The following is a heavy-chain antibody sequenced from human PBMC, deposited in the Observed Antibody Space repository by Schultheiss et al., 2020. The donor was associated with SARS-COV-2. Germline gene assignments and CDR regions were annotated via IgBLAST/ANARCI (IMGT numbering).Heavy chain of an antibody. CDR2: ISTGSWTI. J-gene: IGHJ6*02. D-gene: IGHD4-17*01. Sequence: GGSLRLSCAASGFSFSDHYMTWIRQAPGKGLEWVSYISTGSWTIYYADSVKGRFTISRDNAKNSLYLQMNSLRAEDTAVYYCAREGPDYGDYFSFGMDVCGQGTAVTVSS. CDR1: GFSFSDHY. V-gene: IGHV3-11*04. CDR3: AREGPDYGDYFSFGMDV.